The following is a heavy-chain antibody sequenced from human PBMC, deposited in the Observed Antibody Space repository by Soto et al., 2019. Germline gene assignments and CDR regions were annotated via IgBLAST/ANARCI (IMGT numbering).Heavy chain of an antibody. CDR3: ARSGRQQLVRRNWFDL. CDR1: GGSFSAYS. CDR2: ITHSGST. V-gene: IGHV4-34*02. Sequence: QVQLQQWGTGLLKPSETLSLTCAVYGGSFSAYSWSWIRQPPGQGLEWIGEITHSGSTYYNPSLKSRVTISVDTSKHQFSLKLSSVTAADTAVYYCARSGRQQLVRRNWFDLWGQGTLVTFAA. D-gene: IGHD6-13*01. J-gene: IGHJ5*02.